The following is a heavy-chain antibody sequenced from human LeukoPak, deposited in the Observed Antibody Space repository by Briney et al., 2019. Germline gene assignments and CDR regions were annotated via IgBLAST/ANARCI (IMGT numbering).Heavy chain of an antibody. CDR2: ISGSGGST. J-gene: IGHJ4*02. V-gene: IGHV3-23*01. Sequence: GGSLRLPCAASGFTFSSYAMSWVRQAPGKGLEWVSAISGSGGSTYYADSVKGRFTISRDNSKNTLHLQMNSLRAEDTAVYYCAKLSGYDYYFDYWGQGTLVTVSS. D-gene: IGHD5-12*01. CDR3: AKLSGYDYYFDY. CDR1: GFTFSSYA.